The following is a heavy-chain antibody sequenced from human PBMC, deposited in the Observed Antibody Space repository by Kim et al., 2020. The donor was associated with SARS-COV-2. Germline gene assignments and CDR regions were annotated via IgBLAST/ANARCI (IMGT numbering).Heavy chain of an antibody. J-gene: IGHJ4*02. CDR2: ISSSSSYI. D-gene: IGHD3-10*01. CDR1: GFTFSSYS. V-gene: IGHV3-21*01. CDR3: ARGQNVLLWFGEFPDY. Sequence: GGSLRLSCAASGFTFSSYSMNWVRQAPGKGLEWVSSISSSSSYIYYADSVKGRFTISRDNAKNSLYLQMNSLRAEDTAVYYCARGQNVLLWFGEFPDYWGQGTLVTVSS.